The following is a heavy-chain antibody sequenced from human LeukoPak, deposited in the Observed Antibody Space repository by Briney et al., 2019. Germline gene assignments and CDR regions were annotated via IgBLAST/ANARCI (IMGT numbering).Heavy chain of an antibody. CDR3: ARDLITTVQGVQPGGRT. V-gene: IGHV4-4*07. CDR2: IYTSGST. CDR1: GGSISSYY. Sequence: PSETLSLTCTVSGGSISSYYWSWIRQPAGKGLEWIGRIYTSGSTNYNPSLKSRVTMSVDTSKNQFSLKLSSVTAADTAVYYCARDLITTVQGVQPGGRTWGQGTLVTVSS. D-gene: IGHD3-10*01. J-gene: IGHJ4*02.